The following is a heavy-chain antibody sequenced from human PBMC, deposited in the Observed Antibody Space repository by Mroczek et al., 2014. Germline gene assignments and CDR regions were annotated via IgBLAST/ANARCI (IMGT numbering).Heavy chain of an antibody. CDR3: ARGVVVPAAIVVNYYYYYMDV. V-gene: IGHV3-30-3*01. Sequence: VQLVGVWGRRGPAWESLRLSCAASGFTFSSYAMHWVRQAPGKGLEWVAVISYDGSNKYLRRLREGPDSPISRDNSKNTLYLQMNSLRAEDTAVYYCARGVVVPAAIVVNYYYYYMDVWGKGTTVTVSS. CDR1: GFTFSSYA. J-gene: IGHJ6*03. D-gene: IGHD2-2*02. CDR2: ISYDGSNK.